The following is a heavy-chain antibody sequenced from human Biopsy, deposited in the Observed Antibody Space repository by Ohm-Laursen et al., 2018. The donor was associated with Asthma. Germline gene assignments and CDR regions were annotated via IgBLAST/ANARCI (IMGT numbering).Heavy chain of an antibody. V-gene: IGHV3-30*18. D-gene: IGHD5-12*01. Sequence: SLRLSCSASGFMFKSFGMHWVRQAPGKGLEWVAVISYDGNHKFYEDSVKGRFTISRDNSKNTLYLQMNSLRTEDTAVYYCAKRRGYSGHDNDYWGQGTLVIVSS. J-gene: IGHJ4*02. CDR1: GFMFKSFG. CDR3: AKRRGYSGHDNDY. CDR2: ISYDGNHK.